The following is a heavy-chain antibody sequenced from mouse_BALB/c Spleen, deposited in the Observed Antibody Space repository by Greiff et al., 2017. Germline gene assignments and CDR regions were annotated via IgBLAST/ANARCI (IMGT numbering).Heavy chain of an antibody. CDR2: IYPGSGST. CDR1: GYTFTSYW. CDR3: TQGGYYGSDAMDY. V-gene: IGHV1S22*01. D-gene: IGHD1-2*01. J-gene: IGHJ4*01. Sequence: LQQPGSELVRPGASVKLSCKASGYTFTSYWMHWVKQRPGQGLEWIGNIYPGSGSTNYDEKFKSKATLTVDTSSSTAYMQLSSLTSEDSAVYYCTQGGYYGSDAMDYWGQGTSVTVSA.